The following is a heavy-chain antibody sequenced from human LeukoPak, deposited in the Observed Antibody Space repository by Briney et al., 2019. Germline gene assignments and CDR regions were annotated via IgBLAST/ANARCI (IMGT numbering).Heavy chain of an antibody. CDR3: ASSANFYYYYMDV. Sequence: SETLSLTCTLSGGSISCYLWTWIRHPAGEGLEWIVRIYGNVNPNYHPSLKTRFPISRDKSKKDFTLKLISVTAADTAIYYCASSANFYYYYMDVWGKGTTVTVSS. CDR2: IYGNVNP. V-gene: IGHV4-4*07. J-gene: IGHJ6*03. CDR1: GGSISCYL.